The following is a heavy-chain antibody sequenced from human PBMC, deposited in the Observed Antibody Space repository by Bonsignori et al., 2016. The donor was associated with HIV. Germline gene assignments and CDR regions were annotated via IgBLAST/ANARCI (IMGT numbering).Heavy chain of an antibody. CDR2: IKQDGSEK. D-gene: IGHD6-13*01. J-gene: IGHJ3*02. Sequence: VRQAPGKGLEWVANIKQDGSEKYYVDSVKGRFTISRDNAKNSLYLQMNSLRAEDTAVYYCARDVDSSSWYAAFDIWGQGTMVTVSS. V-gene: IGHV3-7*03. CDR3: ARDVDSSSWYAAFDI.